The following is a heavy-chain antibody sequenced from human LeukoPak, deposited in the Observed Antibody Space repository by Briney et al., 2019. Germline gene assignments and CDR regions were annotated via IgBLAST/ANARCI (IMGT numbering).Heavy chain of an antibody. J-gene: IGHJ4*02. CDR1: GYSFTSYW. V-gene: IGHV5-51*01. CDR2: IYPGDSDT. D-gene: IGHD1-26*01. Sequence: GESLKISCKGSGYSFTSYWIGCVRQMPGKGLEWMGIIYPGDSDTRYSPSFQGQVTISADKSISTAYLQWSSLKASDTAMYYCARADSGSYLAYYFDYWGQGTLVTVSS. CDR3: ARADSGSYLAYYFDY.